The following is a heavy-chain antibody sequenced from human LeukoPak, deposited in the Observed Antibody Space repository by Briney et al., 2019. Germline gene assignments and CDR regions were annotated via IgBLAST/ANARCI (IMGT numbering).Heavy chain of an antibody. V-gene: IGHV1-18*01. CDR2: ISAYNGNT. D-gene: IGHD6-6*01. CDR1: GGTFSSYA. CDR3: ARDLGGLGSSSV. J-gene: IGHJ6*02. Sequence: ASVKVSCKASGGTFSSYAISWVRQAPGQGLEWMGWISAYNGNTNYTQKLQGRVTMTTDTSTSTAYMELRSLRSDDTAVCYCARDLGGLGSSSVWGQGTTVTVSS.